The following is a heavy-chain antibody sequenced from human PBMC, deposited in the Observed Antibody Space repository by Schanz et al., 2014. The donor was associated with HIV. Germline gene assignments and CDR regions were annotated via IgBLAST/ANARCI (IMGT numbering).Heavy chain of an antibody. CDR1: GGSFTGYY. V-gene: IGHV4-34*01. CDR2: INHSGST. D-gene: IGHD6-13*01. J-gene: IGHJ4*02. CDR3: ARDSTMDYFDF. Sequence: QVQLQQWGAGLLKPSETLSLTCAVYGGSFTGYYWSWIRQPPGKGLEWIGEINHSGSTNYNPSLKIRVTISVDTSKSQFSLNLNSVTAADTAVYYCARDSTMDYFDFWGRGTLVTVSS.